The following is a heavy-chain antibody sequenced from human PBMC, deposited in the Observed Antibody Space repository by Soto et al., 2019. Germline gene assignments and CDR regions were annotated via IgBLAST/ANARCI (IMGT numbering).Heavy chain of an antibody. J-gene: IGHJ4*02. CDR2: ISYDGSNK. CDR1: GFTFSSYA. V-gene: IGHV3-30-3*01. Sequence: PGGSLRLSCAASGFTFSSYAMHWVRQAPGKGLEWVAVISYDGSNKYYADSVKGRFTISRDNSKNTLYVQMNSLRPEDTAVYYCARDLLVVVAATQNNYFDYWGQGTLVTVSS. D-gene: IGHD2-15*01. CDR3: ARDLLVVVAATQNNYFDY.